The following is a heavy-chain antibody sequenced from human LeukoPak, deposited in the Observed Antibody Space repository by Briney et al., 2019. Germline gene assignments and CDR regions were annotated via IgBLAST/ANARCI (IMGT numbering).Heavy chain of an antibody. Sequence: PGGSLRLSCAASGFTFSSYGMHWVRQAPGKGLEWVTFVRYDGSNKYYADSVKGRFTISRDNSYNTLYLQMNSLRAEDTALYYCARDLGLSVGATPFDFWGQGTLVTVSS. V-gene: IGHV3-30*02. D-gene: IGHD1-26*01. CDR1: GFTFSSYG. CDR3: ARDLGLSVGATPFDF. J-gene: IGHJ4*02. CDR2: VRYDGSNK.